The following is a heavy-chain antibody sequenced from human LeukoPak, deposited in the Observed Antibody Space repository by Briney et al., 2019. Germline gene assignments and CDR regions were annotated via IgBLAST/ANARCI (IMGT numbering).Heavy chain of an antibody. V-gene: IGHV3-21*01. Sequence: GRSLRLSCAASGFTFSSYSMNWVRQAPGKGLEWVSSISSSSSYIYYADSVKGRFTISRDNAKNSLYLQMNSLRAEDTAVYYCARDLSGIAAAGSTPWGQGTLVTVSS. D-gene: IGHD6-13*01. CDR1: GFTFSSYS. CDR2: ISSSSSYI. CDR3: ARDLSGIAAAGSTP. J-gene: IGHJ5*02.